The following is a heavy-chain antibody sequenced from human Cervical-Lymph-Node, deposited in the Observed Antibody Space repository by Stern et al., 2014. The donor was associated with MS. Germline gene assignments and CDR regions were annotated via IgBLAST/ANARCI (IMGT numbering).Heavy chain of an antibody. J-gene: IGHJ6*02. CDR1: GYTFATYG. Sequence: QVQLGQSGGEVKKPGASVKVSCKASGYTFATYGISWVRQAPGQGPEWMGWISDYNGNTNYAQNLQGRVTMTTDTSTSTAYMELRSLRSDDTAVYYCARSSSSGYYYYYGMDVWGQGTTVIVSS. CDR2: ISDYNGNT. CDR3: ARSSSSGYYYYYGMDV. D-gene: IGHD6-25*01. V-gene: IGHV1-18*01.